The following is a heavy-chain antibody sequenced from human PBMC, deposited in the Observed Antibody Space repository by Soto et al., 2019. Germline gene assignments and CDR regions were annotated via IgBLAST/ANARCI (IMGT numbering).Heavy chain of an antibody. D-gene: IGHD3-3*01. Sequence: QVQLQESGPGLVKPSETLSLTCTVSGGSISSYYWGWIRQPPGKGLEWIGYIYYSGSTNYNPSLKSRVTISVDTSKNQFSLKLSSVTAADTAVYYCARADFWSGYRTEYYYYYMDVWGKGTTVTVSS. CDR2: IYYSGST. J-gene: IGHJ6*03. CDR1: GGSISSYY. CDR3: ARADFWSGYRTEYYYYYMDV. V-gene: IGHV4-59*08.